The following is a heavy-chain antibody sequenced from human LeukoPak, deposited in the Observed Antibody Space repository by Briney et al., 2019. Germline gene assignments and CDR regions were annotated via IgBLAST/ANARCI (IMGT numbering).Heavy chain of an antibody. CDR2: ISSSGSTI. V-gene: IGHV3-48*03. CDR3: ALIGYSSSWYGNWFDP. D-gene: IGHD6-13*01. J-gene: IGHJ5*02. CDR1: GFTFSSYE. Sequence: GGSLRLSCAASGFTFSSYEMNWVRQAPGKGLEWVSYISSSGSTIYYADSVKGRFTISRDNAKNSLYLQMNSLRAEDTAVYYCALIGYSSSWYGNWFDPWGQGTLVTVSS.